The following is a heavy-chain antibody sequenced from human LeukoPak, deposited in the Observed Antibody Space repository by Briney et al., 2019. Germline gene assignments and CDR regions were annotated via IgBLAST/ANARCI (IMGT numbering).Heavy chain of an antibody. CDR2: IYSSGST. Sequence: SETLSLTCTVSGDSISRSKYYWGWIRQPPGKGLEWIGSIYSSGSTYYNPSLKSRVTISLDTSKNQFSLRLSSVTAADTAVYYCARGPYSYDSSGAFDIWGQGTMVTVSS. D-gene: IGHD3-22*01. V-gene: IGHV4-39*07. CDR3: ARGPYSYDSSGAFDI. J-gene: IGHJ3*02. CDR1: GDSISRSKYY.